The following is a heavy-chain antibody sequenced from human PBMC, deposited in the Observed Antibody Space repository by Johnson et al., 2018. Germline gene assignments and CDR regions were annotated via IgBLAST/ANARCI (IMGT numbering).Heavy chain of an antibody. CDR2: ISYSGST. Sequence: QVQLQESGPGLVKPSETLSLTCTVTGGSVSSGSYSWSWIRQPPGKGLEWIGYISYSGSTNYNPSLKSRVTISVDTSKNQFSLKLSSVTAADKAVYYCARDTYYGSGTYRNGMDVWGQGATVTVSS. CDR1: GGSVSSGSYS. V-gene: IGHV4-61*01. J-gene: IGHJ6*02. D-gene: IGHD3-10*01. CDR3: ARDTYYGSGTYRNGMDV.